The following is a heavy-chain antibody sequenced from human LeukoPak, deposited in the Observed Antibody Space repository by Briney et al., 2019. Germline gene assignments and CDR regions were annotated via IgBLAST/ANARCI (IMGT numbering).Heavy chain of an antibody. CDR2: ISSSSSYI. V-gene: IGHV3-21*03. J-gene: IGHJ4*02. Sequence: GGSLRLSCAASGFTFSSYSMNWVRQAPGKGLEWVSSISSSSSYIYYADSVKGRFTISRDNAKNSLYLQMNSLKTEDTAVYYCTILRGSSSDYWGQGTLVTVSS. D-gene: IGHD6-13*01. CDR1: GFTFSSYS. CDR3: TILRGSSSDY.